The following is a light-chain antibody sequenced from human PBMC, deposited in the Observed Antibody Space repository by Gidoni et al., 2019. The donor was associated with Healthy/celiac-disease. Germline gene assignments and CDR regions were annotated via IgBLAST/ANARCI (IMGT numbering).Light chain of an antibody. Sequence: DIQLTQSPSSLSASVGDRVTITCRASQSISSYLNWYQQKPGKAPKLLIYAASSLQRGVPSRFSGSGSGTAFTLTISSLQPADFATYYCQQSYSTPPLTFGPGTKVDIK. CDR3: QQSYSTPPLT. V-gene: IGKV1-39*01. J-gene: IGKJ3*01. CDR2: AAS. CDR1: QSISSY.